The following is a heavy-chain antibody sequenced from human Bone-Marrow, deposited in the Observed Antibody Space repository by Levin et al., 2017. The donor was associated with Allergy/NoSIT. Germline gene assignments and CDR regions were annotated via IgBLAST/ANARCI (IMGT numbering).Heavy chain of an antibody. CDR3: ARDRVLGHSSGWWDYGMDV. D-gene: IGHD6-19*01. J-gene: IGHJ6*02. V-gene: IGHV4-59*12. CDR2: IYYSGST. Sequence: SETLSLTCTVSGGSISSYYWSWIRQPPGKGLEWIGYIYYSGSTNYNPSLKSRVTISVDTSKNQFSLKLSSVTAADTAVYYCARDRVLGHSSGWWDYGMDVWGQGTTVTVSS. CDR1: GGSISSYY.